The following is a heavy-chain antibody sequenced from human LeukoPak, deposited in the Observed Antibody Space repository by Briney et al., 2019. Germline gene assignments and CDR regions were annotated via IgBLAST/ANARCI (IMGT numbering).Heavy chain of an antibody. J-gene: IGHJ4*02. V-gene: IGHV3-48*03. D-gene: IGHD6-13*01. CDR2: ISSSGSTI. CDR3: AREESLLQQSYFDY. Sequence: GGSLRLSCAASGFTFSSYEMNWVRQAPGKGLEWVSYISSSGSTIYYADSVKGRFTISRDNAKNSLYLQMNSLKAEDTAVYYCAREESLLQQSYFDYWGQGTLVTVSS. CDR1: GFTFSSYE.